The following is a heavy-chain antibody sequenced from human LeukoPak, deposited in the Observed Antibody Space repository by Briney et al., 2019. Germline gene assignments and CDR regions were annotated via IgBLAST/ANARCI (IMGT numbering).Heavy chain of an antibody. CDR1: GGSISGGDYY. Sequence: TSSETLSLTCTVSGGSISGGDYYWSWIRQPPGKGLEWIGYIYYSGSTYYNPSLKSRVTISVDTSKNQFSLKLSSVTAADTAVYYCARDLLNEGNHLDYWGQGTLVTVSS. CDR3: ARDLLNEGNHLDY. V-gene: IGHV4-30-4*01. CDR2: IYYSGST. J-gene: IGHJ4*02. D-gene: IGHD4-23*01.